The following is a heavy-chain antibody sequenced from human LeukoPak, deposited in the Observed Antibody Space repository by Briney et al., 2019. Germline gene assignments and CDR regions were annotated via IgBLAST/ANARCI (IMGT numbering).Heavy chain of an antibody. CDR2: IYHSGST. CDR3: ARSGYSGYDQGSNFDY. J-gene: IGHJ4*02. D-gene: IGHD5-12*01. CDR1: GGSISSSNW. V-gene: IGHV4-4*02. Sequence: SGTLSLTCAVSGGSISSSNWWSWVRQPPGKGLEWIGEIYHSGSTNYNPSLRSRVTISVDKSKNQFSLKLSSVTAADTAVYYCARSGYSGYDQGSNFDYWGQGTLVTVSS.